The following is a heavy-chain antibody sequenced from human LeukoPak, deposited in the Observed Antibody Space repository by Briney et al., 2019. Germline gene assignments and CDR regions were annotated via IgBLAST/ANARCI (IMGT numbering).Heavy chain of an antibody. CDR2: IRYDGSNK. J-gene: IGHJ4*02. CDR1: GFTFSSYG. D-gene: IGHD3-22*01. V-gene: IGHV3-30*02. CDR3: AKADYPRYYYDSSGSNVGGY. Sequence: GGSLRLSCAASGFTFSSYGMHWVRQAPGKGLEWVAFIRYDGSNKYYADSVKGRFTISRDNSKNTLYLQMNSLRAEDTAVYYCAKADYPRYYYDSSGSNVGGYWGQGTLVTVSS.